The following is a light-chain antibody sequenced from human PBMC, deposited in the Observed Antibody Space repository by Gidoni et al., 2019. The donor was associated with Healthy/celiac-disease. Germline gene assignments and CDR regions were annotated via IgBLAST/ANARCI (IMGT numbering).Light chain of an antibody. CDR2: AAS. CDR1: QSISSY. J-gene: IGKJ4*01. V-gene: IGKV1-39*01. CDR3: QQSYSPPHYT. Sequence: DIQMTQSPSSLSASVGDRVTITCRASQSISSYLNWYQQKPGKAPKLLIYAASSLQSGVPSMFSGSGSVTDFTLTISSLQPEDFATYYCQQSYSPPHYTFGGGTKVEIK.